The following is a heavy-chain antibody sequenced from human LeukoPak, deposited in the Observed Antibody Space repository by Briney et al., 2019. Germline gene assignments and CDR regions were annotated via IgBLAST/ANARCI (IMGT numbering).Heavy chain of an antibody. CDR2: ISGSGGST. V-gene: IGHV3-23*01. CDR1: GFTFSSYA. J-gene: IGHJ4*02. CDR3: ALASMVQGVTFDY. Sequence: GGSLRLSCAASGFTFSSYAMSWVRQAPGKGPEWVSAISGSGGSTYYADSVKGRFTISRDNSKNTLYLQMNSLRAEDTAVYYCALASMVQGVTFDYWGQGILVTVSS. D-gene: IGHD3-10*01.